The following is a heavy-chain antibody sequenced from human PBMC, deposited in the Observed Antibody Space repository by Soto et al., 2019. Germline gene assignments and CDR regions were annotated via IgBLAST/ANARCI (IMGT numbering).Heavy chain of an antibody. D-gene: IGHD3-22*01. J-gene: IGHJ4*02. V-gene: IGHV3-30-3*01. CDR3: ARAPNYYDSSGYYLYFDY. CDR1: GFTFSSYA. Sequence: QVQLVESGGGVAQPGRSLRLSCAASGFTFSSYAMHWVRQAPGKGLEWVAVISYDGSNKYYADSVKGRFTISRDNSKNTLYLQMNSLRAEDTAVYYCARAPNYYDSSGYYLYFDYWGQGTLVTVSS. CDR2: ISYDGSNK.